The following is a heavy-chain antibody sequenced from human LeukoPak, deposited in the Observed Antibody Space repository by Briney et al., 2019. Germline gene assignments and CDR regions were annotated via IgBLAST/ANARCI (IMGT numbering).Heavy chain of an antibody. CDR2: ITGPGEGT. CDR3: AKRMYGWYQIDY. CDR1: GFTFSSYE. Sequence: GGSLRLSCAASGFTFSSYEMNWVRQAPGKGLEWVSAITGPGEGTWYADSVQGRFTTSRDNSKNTLYLQMNSLRAEDTAVYFCAKRMYGWYQIDYWGQGTLVTVSS. V-gene: IGHV3-23*01. D-gene: IGHD6-19*01. J-gene: IGHJ4*02.